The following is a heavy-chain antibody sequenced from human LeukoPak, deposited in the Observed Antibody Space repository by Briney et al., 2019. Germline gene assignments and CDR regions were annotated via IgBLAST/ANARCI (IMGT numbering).Heavy chain of an antibody. CDR2: IKYDGSEK. CDR1: GFTFSNYW. V-gene: IGHV3-7*01. D-gene: IGHD3-16*01. J-gene: IGHJ4*02. Sequence: GGSLRLSCAASGFTFSNYWMNWVRQAPGKGLEWVGNIKYDGSEKYYVDSVKGRFTISRDNARNSLYLQLASLRAEDTAVYYCARAISGGKGFDSWGQGTLVTVSS. CDR3: ARAISGGKGFDS.